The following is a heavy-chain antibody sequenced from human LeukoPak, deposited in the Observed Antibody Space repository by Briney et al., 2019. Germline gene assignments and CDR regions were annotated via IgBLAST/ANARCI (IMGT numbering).Heavy chain of an antibody. CDR3: ARVFVDYYYMDV. CDR1: GYTFTGYY. Sequence: ASVKVSCKASGYTFTGYYMHWVRQAPGQGLEWMGWINLNSGGTNYAQKFQGRVTMTRDTSISTAYMELSRLRSDDTAVHYCARVFVDYYYMDVWGKGTTVTVSS. V-gene: IGHV1-2*02. J-gene: IGHJ6*03. CDR2: INLNSGGT.